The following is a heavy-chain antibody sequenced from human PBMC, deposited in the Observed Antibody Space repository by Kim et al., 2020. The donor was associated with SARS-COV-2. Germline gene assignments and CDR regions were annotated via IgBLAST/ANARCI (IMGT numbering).Heavy chain of an antibody. V-gene: IGHV1-69*13. CDR1: GGTFSSYA. J-gene: IGHJ6*04. CDR2: IIPIFGTA. D-gene: IGHD2-21*02. CDR3: ARGSTVEGGNSVGYYYYGMDV. Sequence: SVKVSCKASGGTFSSYAISWVRQAPGQGLEWMGGIIPIFGTANYAQKFQGRVTITADESTSTAYMELSSLRSEDTAVYYCARGSTVEGGNSVGYYYYGMDVWGKGTTVTVSS.